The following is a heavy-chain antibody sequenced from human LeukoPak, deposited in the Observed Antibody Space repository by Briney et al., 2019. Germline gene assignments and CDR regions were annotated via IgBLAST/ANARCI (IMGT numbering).Heavy chain of an antibody. V-gene: IGHV4-38-2*01. CDR3: ASSIAVAVHFDY. CDR1: GYSISSGYY. CDR2: IYYSGST. D-gene: IGHD6-19*01. J-gene: IGHJ4*02. Sequence: PSETLSLTCAVSGYSISSGYYWGWIRQPPGKGLEWIGSIYYSGSTYYNPSLKSRVTISVDTSKNQSSLKLSSVTAADTAVYYCASSIAVAVHFDYWGQGTLVTVSS.